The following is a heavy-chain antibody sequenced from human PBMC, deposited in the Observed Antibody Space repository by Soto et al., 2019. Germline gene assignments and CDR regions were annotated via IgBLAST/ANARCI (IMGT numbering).Heavy chain of an antibody. Sequence: PSETLSLTCTVSGGSISGYSWSWIRQSPGKGLEWIGYIYYSGSTNYNPSLKSRVTISVDTSKNRFSLKLSSVTVADSAVYYCARAQAAYYFDYWGQGTVFPVSS. CDR2: IYYSGST. J-gene: IGHJ4*02. D-gene: IGHD2-15*01. CDR1: GGSISGYS. CDR3: ARAQAAYYFDY. V-gene: IGHV4-59*13.